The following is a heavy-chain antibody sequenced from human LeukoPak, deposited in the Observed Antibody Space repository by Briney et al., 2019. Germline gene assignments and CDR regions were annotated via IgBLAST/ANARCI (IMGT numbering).Heavy chain of an antibody. CDR1: GFTFSTYG. D-gene: IGHD3-10*01. V-gene: IGHV3-30*02. CDR3: AREGDYYGSGSYRDGFDI. J-gene: IGHJ3*02. Sequence: GGSLRLSCAASGFTFSTYGMHWVRHAPGKGLEWVAFLRYGGIHKYYAGSVKGRFTISRDNFKNSLYLSMNNLRAEDTAVYYCAREGDYYGSGSYRDGFDIWGQGTMVTVSP. CDR2: LRYGGIHK.